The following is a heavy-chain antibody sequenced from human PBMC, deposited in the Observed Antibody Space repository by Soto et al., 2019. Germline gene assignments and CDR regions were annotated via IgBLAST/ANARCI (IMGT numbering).Heavy chain of an antibody. J-gene: IGHJ4*02. CDR1: GFTFSSFG. CDR3: AKPTVPFGRAAVAGPFEH. CDR2: ISYDGANK. V-gene: IGHV3-30*18. Sequence: EGSLRLSCAASGFTFSSFGMYWVRQAPGKGLEWVAVISYDGANKYYADSVKGRFTISRDNSKNTLYLQMNSLRVEDTAVFYCAKPTVPFGRAAVAGPFEHWGQGTLVTVSS. D-gene: IGHD6-19*01.